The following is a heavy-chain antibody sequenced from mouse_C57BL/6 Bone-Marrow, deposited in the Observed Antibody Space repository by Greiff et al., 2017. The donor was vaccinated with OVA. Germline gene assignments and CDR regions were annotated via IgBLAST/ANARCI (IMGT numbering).Heavy chain of an antibody. D-gene: IGHD1-1*01. J-gene: IGHJ1*03. CDR2: INPNYGTT. CDR3: AFYYGSSYRYFDV. CDR1: GYSFTDYN. Sequence: SGPELVKPGASVKISCKASGYSFTDYNMNWVKQSNGKSLEWIVVINPNYGTTSYNQKFKGKATFTVDQSSSTAYMQLNSLTSEDSAVYYCAFYYGSSYRYFDVWGTGTTVTVSS. V-gene: IGHV1-39*01.